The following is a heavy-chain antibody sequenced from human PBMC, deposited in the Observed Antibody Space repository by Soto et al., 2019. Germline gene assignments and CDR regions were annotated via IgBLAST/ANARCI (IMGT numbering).Heavy chain of an antibody. CDR1: VGSFGSSAYY. V-gene: IGHV4-39*01. J-gene: IGHJ5*02. CDR3: SRRAPEGFDP. CDR2: INSSGST. Sequence: TSETLSLTCTFSVGSFGSSAYYWGWIRRAPGKGLEWIGSINSSGSTFSNPSLKSRVTLSVDTSKNQFSLKLTSVTAADTALYYCSRRAPEGFDPWGQGTLVTVSS.